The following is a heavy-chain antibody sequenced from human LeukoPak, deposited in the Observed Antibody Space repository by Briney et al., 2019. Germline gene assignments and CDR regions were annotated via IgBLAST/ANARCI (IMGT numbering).Heavy chain of an antibody. CDR1: GFTFRDYP. D-gene: IGHD5-12*01. V-gene: IGHV3-64D*06. J-gene: IGHJ1*01. CDR3: VKVGDSGYGEYYQH. Sequence: GGSLRLSCSASGFTFRDYPIHWVRQAPGEGLQYVSAISSAGGTTYYADSVRGRFTISRDNSKNTLYLQMSSLRAEDTALYNCVKVGDSGYGEYYQHWGQGTLVTVSS. CDR2: ISSAGGTT.